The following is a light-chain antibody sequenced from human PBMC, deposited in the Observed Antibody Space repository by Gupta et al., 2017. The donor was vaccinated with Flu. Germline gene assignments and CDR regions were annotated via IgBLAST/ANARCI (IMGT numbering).Light chain of an antibody. Sequence: QSVLTQPSSVSAAPGQKVTISCSGRSSNIGKNPVSWFQQVPGTAPKLLIYDNTKRPSGIPDRFSGSKSDTSATLGITGLQTGDEADYDCETWDSSLSSVIFGGGTKLTV. CDR1: SSNIGKNP. V-gene: IGLV1-51*01. J-gene: IGLJ2*01. CDR2: DNT. CDR3: ETWDSSLSSVI.